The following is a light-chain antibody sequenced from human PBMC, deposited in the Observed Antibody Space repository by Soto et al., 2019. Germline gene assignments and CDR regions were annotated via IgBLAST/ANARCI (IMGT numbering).Light chain of an antibody. Sequence: QSFLTQPPSVSAAPAQKVTISCSGSSSNIGGNSVSWYQQLPGTAPKLLIYDDDKRPSGIPYRFSCSKSGKSATLGITGFKTGDEADYYCGGWDSSMXAYVCGTGTKV. CDR2: DDD. CDR1: SSNIGGNS. CDR3: GGWDSSMXAYV. V-gene: IGLV1-51*01. J-gene: IGLJ1*01.